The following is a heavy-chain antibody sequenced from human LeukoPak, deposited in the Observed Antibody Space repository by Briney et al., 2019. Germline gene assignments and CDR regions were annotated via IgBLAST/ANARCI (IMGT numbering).Heavy chain of an antibody. CDR3: ARGLQNYFYGMDV. D-gene: IGHD2-15*01. J-gene: IGHJ6*02. Sequence: GESLKISCQGSGYSFTSYWIVWARQMPGKGLAWMGIIYPGDSDTRYSPSFQGQVTISADKSISTAYLQWSSLRASDTAMYFCARGLQNYFYGMDVWGQGTTVTVSS. CDR2: IYPGDSDT. V-gene: IGHV5-51*01. CDR1: GYSFTSYW.